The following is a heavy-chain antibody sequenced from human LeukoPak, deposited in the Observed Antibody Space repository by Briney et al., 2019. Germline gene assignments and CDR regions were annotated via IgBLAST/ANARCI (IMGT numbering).Heavy chain of an antibody. V-gene: IGHV3-23*01. CDR1: GFTFTNYA. Sequence: PGGSLRLSCAASGFTFTNYAMNWVRLAPGEGLEWVSTISGSGGSTYYADSVKGRFTISRDNSKNTLYLQMNSLRAEDTAVYYRAKDRTSGSYLDYWGQETLVTVPS. CDR3: AKDRTSGSYLDY. J-gene: IGHJ4*02. CDR2: ISGSGGST. D-gene: IGHD1-26*01.